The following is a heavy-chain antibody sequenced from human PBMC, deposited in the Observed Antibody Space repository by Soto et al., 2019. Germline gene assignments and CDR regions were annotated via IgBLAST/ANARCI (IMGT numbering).Heavy chain of an antibody. CDR3: ARGMATTNAFDI. CDR1: GFTFSSYD. V-gene: IGHV3-13*01. CDR2: ICTAGDT. Sequence: PGGSLRLSCAASGFTFSSYDMHWVRQATGKGLEWVSAICTAGDTYYPGSVKGRFTISRENAKNSLYLQMNSLRAGDTAVYYCARGMATTNAFDIWGQGTMVTVSS. J-gene: IGHJ3*02. D-gene: IGHD1-1*01.